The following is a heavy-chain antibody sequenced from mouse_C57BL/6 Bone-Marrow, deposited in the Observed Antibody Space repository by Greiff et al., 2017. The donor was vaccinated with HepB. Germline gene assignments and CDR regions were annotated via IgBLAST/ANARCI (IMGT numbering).Heavy chain of an antibody. Sequence: VQLKQSGTVLARPGASVKMSCKTSGYTFTSYWMHWVKQRPGQGLVWIGAIYPGNSDTSYNQKFKGKAKLTAVTSASTAYMELSSLTNEDSAVYYCAKFITTVVAIDYWCQGTTLTVSS. V-gene: IGHV1-5*01. CDR3: AKFITTVVAIDY. CDR1: GYTFTSYW. CDR2: IYPGNSDT. D-gene: IGHD1-1*01. J-gene: IGHJ2*01.